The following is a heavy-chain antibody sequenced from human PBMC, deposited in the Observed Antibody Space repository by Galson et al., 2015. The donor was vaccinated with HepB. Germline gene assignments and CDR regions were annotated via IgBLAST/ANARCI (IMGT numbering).Heavy chain of an antibody. CDR2: IIPISGTA. V-gene: IGHV1-69*06. D-gene: IGHD1-26*01. J-gene: IGHJ4*02. CDR1: GGTFNNYP. CDR3: ARGGGRYWNQRLYYFDY. Sequence: SVKVSCKASGGTFNNYPISWVRQAPGQGLEWMGGIIPISGTANYAQNFHGRASITADKSTSTAYMELRSLTSEDTAVYYCARGGGRYWNQRLYYFDYWGQGTLVTVSS.